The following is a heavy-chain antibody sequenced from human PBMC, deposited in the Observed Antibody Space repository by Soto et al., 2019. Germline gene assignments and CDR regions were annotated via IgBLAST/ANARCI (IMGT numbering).Heavy chain of an antibody. J-gene: IGHJ4*02. Sequence: SETLSVTCTFSVGSISIGDYSWSWIRQPPGKGLEWIGYIYYSGSTYYNPSLKSRVTISVDTSKNQFSLKLSSVTAADTAVYYCARGSIYYYDSSGPERGWGQGTMVTVSS. D-gene: IGHD3-22*01. CDR3: ARGSIYYYDSSGPERG. V-gene: IGHV4-30-4*01. CDR2: IYYSGST. CDR1: VGSISIGDYS.